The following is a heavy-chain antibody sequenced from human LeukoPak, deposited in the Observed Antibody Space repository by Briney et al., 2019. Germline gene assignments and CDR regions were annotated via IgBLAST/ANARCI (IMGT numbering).Heavy chain of an antibody. Sequence: GGSLRLSCAASGFSFSSYWMHWVRQAPGKGLVWVSRLNTDGSSTNYADSVKGRFTISRGNAKNSLYLQMNSLRDEDTAVYYCARAENYDSSGYPRGIFDYWGQGTLVTVSS. J-gene: IGHJ4*02. CDR3: ARAENYDSSGYPRGIFDY. D-gene: IGHD3-22*01. CDR1: GFSFSSYW. V-gene: IGHV3-74*01. CDR2: LNTDGSST.